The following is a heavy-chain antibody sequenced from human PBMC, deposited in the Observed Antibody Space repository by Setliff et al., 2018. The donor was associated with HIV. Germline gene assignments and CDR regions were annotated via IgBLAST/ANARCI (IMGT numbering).Heavy chain of an antibody. CDR2: VNSSGTI. V-gene: IGHV4-39*01. D-gene: IGHD1-26*01. CDR1: GGSITGPSYS. J-gene: IGHJ4*02. CDR3: VRHQGGSYSPHYSFDY. Sequence: SETLSLTCTVSGGSITGPSYSWGWIRQPPGKGLEWIGSVNSSGTIYYNPSVKSRVTMSADMSKKYFFLRLNSVTAADTAVYHCVRHQGGSYSPHYSFDYWGQGTLVTVSS.